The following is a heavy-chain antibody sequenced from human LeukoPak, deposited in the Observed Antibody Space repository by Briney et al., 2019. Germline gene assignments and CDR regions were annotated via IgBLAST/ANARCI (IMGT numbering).Heavy chain of an antibody. CDR1: GFTFSSYG. CDR3: AKDQGDWNDVYFDY. CDR2: ISYDGSNK. D-gene: IGHD1-1*01. V-gene: IGHV3-30*18. J-gene: IGHJ4*02. Sequence: GRSLRLSCAASGFTFSSYGMHWVRQAPGKGLEWVAVISYDGSNKYYADSVKGRLTISRDNSKNTLYLQMNSLRAEDTAVYYCAKDQGDWNDVYFDYWGQGTLVTVSS.